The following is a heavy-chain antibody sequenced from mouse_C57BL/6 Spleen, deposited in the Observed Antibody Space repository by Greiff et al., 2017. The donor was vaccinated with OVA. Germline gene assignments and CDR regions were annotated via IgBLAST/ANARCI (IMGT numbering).Heavy chain of an antibody. V-gene: IGHV1-15*01. CDR2: IDPETGGT. CDR3: TRGGTVVARDWYFDV. CDR1: GYTFTDYE. J-gene: IGHJ1*03. D-gene: IGHD1-1*01. Sequence: QVHVKQSGAELVRPGASVTLSCKASGYTFTDYEMHWVKQTPVHGLEWIGAIDPETGGTAYNQKFKGKAILTADKSSSTAYMELRSLTSEDSAVYYCTRGGTVVARDWYFDVWGTGTTVTVSS.